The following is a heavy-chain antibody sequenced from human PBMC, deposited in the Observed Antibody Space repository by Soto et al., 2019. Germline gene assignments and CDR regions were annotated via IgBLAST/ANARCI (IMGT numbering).Heavy chain of an antibody. Sequence: QVQLVQSGAEVKKPGASVKVSCKASGYTFTSYYMHWVRQAPGQGLEWMGIINPSGGSTSYAQKFQGRVTMTRDTSTSTVYMELSSLRSEDTAVYYCAREGVQLERHDYCYGMDVWGQGTTVTVSS. J-gene: IGHJ6*02. V-gene: IGHV1-46*01. CDR1: GYTFTSYY. CDR3: AREGVQLERHDYCYGMDV. CDR2: INPSGGST. D-gene: IGHD1-1*01.